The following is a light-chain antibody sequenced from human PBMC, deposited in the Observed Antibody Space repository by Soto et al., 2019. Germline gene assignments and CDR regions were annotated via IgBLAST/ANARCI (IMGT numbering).Light chain of an antibody. V-gene: IGLV1-47*02. J-gene: IGLJ2*01. CDR1: SSNIGSNY. Sequence: QSVLTQPPSASGTPGQRVTVSCSGSSSNIGSNYVYWYQQLPGTAPKLVIYSNNQRPSVVPDRFSGSKSGTSASLAISGLRCEDEADYYCAAWDDSLSGHVVFGGGTKLTVL. CDR2: SNN. CDR3: AAWDDSLSGHVV.